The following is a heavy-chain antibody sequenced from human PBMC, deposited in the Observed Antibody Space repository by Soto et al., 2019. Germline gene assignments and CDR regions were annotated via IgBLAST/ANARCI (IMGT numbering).Heavy chain of an antibody. CDR3: AKDPGYSSGWYLSAFDI. CDR2: ISGSGGST. J-gene: IGHJ3*02. D-gene: IGHD6-19*01. V-gene: IGHV3-23*01. CDR1: GFTFSSYA. Sequence: SLRLSCAASGFTFSSYAMSWVRQAPGKGLEWVSAISGSGGSTYYADSVKGRFTISRDNSKNTLYLQMNSLRAEDTAVYYCAKDPGYSSGWYLSAFDIWGQGTMVTVSS.